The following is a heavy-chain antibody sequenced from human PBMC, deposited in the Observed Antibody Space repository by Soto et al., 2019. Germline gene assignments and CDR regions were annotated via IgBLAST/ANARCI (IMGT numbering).Heavy chain of an antibody. Sequence: ASVKVSCKASGYTLTGYSIHGVRQAPGQRLEGMGWINPNSGDTKYAQKFQGRVTMTRDTSISTVDMVLSSLISDDTAVYYWARDQRSYGAPPFDSWGQGTLVTVSS. J-gene: IGHJ4*02. CDR1: GYTLTGYS. V-gene: IGHV1-2*02. CDR2: INPNSGDT. CDR3: ARDQRSYGAPPFDS. D-gene: IGHD3-16*01.